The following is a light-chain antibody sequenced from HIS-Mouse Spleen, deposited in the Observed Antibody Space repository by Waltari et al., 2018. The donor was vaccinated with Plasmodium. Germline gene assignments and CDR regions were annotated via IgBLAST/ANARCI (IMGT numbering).Light chain of an antibody. V-gene: IGLV3-1*01. CDR1: TLGDQY. Sequence: SYELTQPPSVSVSPGQNASITCPGDTLGDQYACWYQQKPGQSPVLVIYQDSKRPSGIPERFSGSNSGNTATLTISGTQAMDEADYYCQAWDSSTVVFGGGTKLTVL. CDR3: QAWDSSTVV. CDR2: QDS. J-gene: IGLJ2*01.